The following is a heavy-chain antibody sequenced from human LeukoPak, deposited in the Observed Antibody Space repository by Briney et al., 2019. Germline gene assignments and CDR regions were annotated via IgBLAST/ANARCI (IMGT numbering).Heavy chain of an antibody. J-gene: IGHJ4*02. V-gene: IGHV1-69*13. CDR3: ARGTLEMATITSLDY. CDR2: IIPIFGTA. CDR1: GYTFTSYG. D-gene: IGHD5-24*01. Sequence: SVKVSCKASGYTFTSYGISWVRQAPGQGLEWMGGIIPIFGTANYAQKFQGRVTITADESTSTAYMELSSLRSEDTAVYYCARGTLEMATITSLDYWGQGTLVTVSS.